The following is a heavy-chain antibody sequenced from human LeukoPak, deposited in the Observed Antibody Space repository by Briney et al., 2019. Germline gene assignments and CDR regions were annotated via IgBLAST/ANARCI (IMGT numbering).Heavy chain of an antibody. CDR1: GGSISNGGHS. V-gene: IGHV4-30-2*01. J-gene: IGHJ3*02. D-gene: IGHD3-9*01. CDR3: ASTLFLTGSPTDAFDI. CDR2: IFHSGGT. Sequence: PSQTLSLTCAVSGGSISNGGHSWSWIRQPPGKGLEWIGYIFHSGGTYYNPSLNNRVTISVDTSKNQFSLKLTSVTAADTAVYYCASTLFLTGSPTDAFDIWGQGAMVTVSS.